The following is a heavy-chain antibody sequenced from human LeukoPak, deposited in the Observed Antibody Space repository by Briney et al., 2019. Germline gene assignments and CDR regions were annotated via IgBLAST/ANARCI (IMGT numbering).Heavy chain of an antibody. CDR1: GGSVSGDPYY. J-gene: IGHJ4*02. D-gene: IGHD2-2*01. CDR2: ISYSGSV. CDR3: ARDLVGYFDY. Sequence: SETLSLTCSVSGGSVSGDPYYWSWIRQPPGKGPEWIGHISYSGSVNSNPSLKSRVTASIDTSKNQFSLKLSSVTAADTAVYYCARDLVGYFDYWGQGALVIVSS. V-gene: IGHV4-61*01.